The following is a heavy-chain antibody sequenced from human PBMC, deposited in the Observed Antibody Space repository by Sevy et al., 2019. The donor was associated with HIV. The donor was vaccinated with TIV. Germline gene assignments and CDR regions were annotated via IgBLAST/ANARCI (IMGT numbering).Heavy chain of an antibody. CDR3: ARGHWGSPLYYYYGMDV. V-gene: IGHV4-59*01. J-gene: IGHJ6*02. CDR1: GGSISSYY. D-gene: IGHD7-27*01. Sequence: SETLSLTCTVSGGSISSYYWSWIRQPPGKGLEWIGYIYYTGSTNYNPSLKNRVTISVDTSTNQFTLKLSSVTAADTAAYYCARGHWGSPLYYYYGMDVWGQGTTVTVSS. CDR2: IYYTGST.